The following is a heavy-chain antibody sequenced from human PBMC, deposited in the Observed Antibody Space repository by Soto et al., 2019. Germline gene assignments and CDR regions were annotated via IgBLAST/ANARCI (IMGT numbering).Heavy chain of an antibody. CDR2: ISGGGDTT. CDR1: GFTFNNYA. D-gene: IGHD3-10*01. Sequence: EVQLLESGGGLVQPGGSLRLSCAASGFTFNNYAMTWVRQAPGKGLEWFSDISGGGDTTSYADSVKGRFTVSRDGSKNTLYLQRSSVRAEDTALYYCAKGRGGSGSLTPRVDFWGQGTLVTVSS. V-gene: IGHV3-23*01. CDR3: AKGRGGSGSLTPRVDF. J-gene: IGHJ4*02.